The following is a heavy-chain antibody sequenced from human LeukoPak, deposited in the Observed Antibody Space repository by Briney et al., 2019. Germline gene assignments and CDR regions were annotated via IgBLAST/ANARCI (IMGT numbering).Heavy chain of an antibody. Sequence: GASVKVSCKASGGTFSSYAISWVRQAPGQGLEWMGGIIPIFGTANYAQKFQGRVTITTDESTSTAYMELSSLRSEDTAVYYCARELRGYYSALDYWGQGTLVTVSS. CDR2: IIPIFGTA. J-gene: IGHJ4*02. CDR3: ARELRGYYSALDY. D-gene: IGHD3-3*01. CDR1: GGTFSSYA. V-gene: IGHV1-69*05.